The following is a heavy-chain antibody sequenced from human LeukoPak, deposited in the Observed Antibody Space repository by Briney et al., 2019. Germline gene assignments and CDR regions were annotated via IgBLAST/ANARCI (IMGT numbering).Heavy chain of an antibody. CDR3: AREPVVVVPAARVGYYYGMDV. CDR2: IYYSGSS. Sequence: SETLSLICTVSGGSVSSGSYYWSWIRQPPGKGLGGIGNIYYSGSSKYNPSLKSRVTISVDTSKNQFSLKLSSVTAADTSVYYCAREPVVVVPAARVGYYYGMDVWGKGTTVTVPS. V-gene: IGHV4-61*01. J-gene: IGHJ6*04. D-gene: IGHD2-2*01. CDR1: GGSVSSGSYY.